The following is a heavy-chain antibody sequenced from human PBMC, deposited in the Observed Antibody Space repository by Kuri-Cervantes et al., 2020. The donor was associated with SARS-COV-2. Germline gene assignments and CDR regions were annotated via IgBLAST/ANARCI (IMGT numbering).Heavy chain of an antibody. D-gene: IGHD1-26*01. Sequence: GEFLKTSCAAPGFTFDEYGMSWVRQAPGKGLEWVSGINWNGVRTGYTDSVKGRFTISRDNAKNSLYLQMNSLRAEDTAFYYCARAGTSGSYLGYWGQGTLVTVSS. CDR2: INWNGVRT. CDR1: GFTFDEYG. CDR3: ARAGTSGSYLGY. J-gene: IGHJ4*02. V-gene: IGHV3-20*04.